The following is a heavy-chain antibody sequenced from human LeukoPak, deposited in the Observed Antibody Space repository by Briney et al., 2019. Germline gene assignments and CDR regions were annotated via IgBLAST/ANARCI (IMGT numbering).Heavy chain of an antibody. CDR2: IYYSGST. CDR1: GGSISSYY. Sequence: PSETLSLTCTVSGGSISSYYWSWIRQPPGKGLEWIGYIYYSGSTNYNPSLKSRVTISVDTSKNQFSLKLSSVTVADTAVYYCARGSRDGYNPYYYYGMDVWGQGTTVTVSS. CDR3: ARGSRDGYNPYYYYGMDV. D-gene: IGHD5-24*01. J-gene: IGHJ6*02. V-gene: IGHV4-59*01.